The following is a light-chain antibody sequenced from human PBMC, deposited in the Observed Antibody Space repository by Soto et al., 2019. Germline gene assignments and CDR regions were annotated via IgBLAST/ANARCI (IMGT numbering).Light chain of an antibody. V-gene: IGKV3-20*01. J-gene: IGKJ4*01. CDR1: QTVTSSY. Sequence: EIVLTQSPGTLSLPPGERATLSCRASQTVTSSYLAWYQQKPGQAPRLLISVASSRATGIPDRFSGSGSGTDFTLTISRLEPDDVAVYYCQQYGTSPLTFGGGTKVEIK. CDR2: VAS. CDR3: QQYGTSPLT.